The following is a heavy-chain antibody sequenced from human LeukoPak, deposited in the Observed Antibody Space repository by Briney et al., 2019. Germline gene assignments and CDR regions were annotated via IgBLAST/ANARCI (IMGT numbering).Heavy chain of an antibody. D-gene: IGHD3-22*01. CDR2: IYYSGST. V-gene: IGHV4-39*01. CDR1: GGSISSSSYY. J-gene: IGHJ3*01. Sequence: PSETLSLTCTVSGGSISSSSYYWGWIRQPPGKGLEWIATIYYSGSTYYNPSLKSRVTISVDTSKNQFSLKLSSVTAADTAVYYCARLLRPYSYDSSCYFTTSFDFWGQGTMVTVSS. CDR3: ARLLRPYSYDSSCYFTTSFDF.